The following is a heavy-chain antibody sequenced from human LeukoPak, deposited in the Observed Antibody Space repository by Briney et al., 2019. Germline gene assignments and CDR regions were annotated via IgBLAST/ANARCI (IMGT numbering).Heavy chain of an antibody. CDR1: GFTFSSHG. CDR3: GRKCSSSWYIDY. CDR2: IWYDGSNY. D-gene: IGHD6-13*01. V-gene: IGHV3-33*08. Sequence: GGSLRLTCSASGFTFSSHGMHWVRQAPGKGLEWVAVIWYDGSNYYYADSVKGRFTISRDNSKNTVYLQMNSLRAEDTAVYYCGRKCSSSWYIDYWGQGTLVTVSS. J-gene: IGHJ4*02.